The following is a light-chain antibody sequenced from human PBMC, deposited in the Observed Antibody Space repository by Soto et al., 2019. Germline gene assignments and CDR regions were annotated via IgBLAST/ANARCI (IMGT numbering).Light chain of an antibody. CDR1: QTISSY. J-gene: IGKJ1*01. V-gene: IGKV1-39*01. CDR3: EQSYSTPPT. Sequence: DIQRTQSASALAASVVHRVTIAGRASQTISSYLNWYQQKPGEAPKLLLYVESSLQSGVTSRFSGGGSGTDFTLTIRSLKTEDLATYYCEQSYSTPPTFGPGTKVDI. CDR2: VES.